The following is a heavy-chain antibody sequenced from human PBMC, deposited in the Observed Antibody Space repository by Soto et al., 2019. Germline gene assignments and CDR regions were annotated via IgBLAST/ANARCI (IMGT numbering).Heavy chain of an antibody. CDR3: ARAGGLWFGESTLELGY. CDR2: INPSGGST. CDR1: GYTFTSYY. J-gene: IGHJ4*02. V-gene: IGHV1-46*01. D-gene: IGHD3-10*01. Sequence: QVQLVQSGAEVKKPGASVKVSCKASGYTFTSYYMHWVRQAPGQGLAWMGIINPSGGSTSYAQKFQGRVTMTRDTSTSTVYMELSSLRSEDTAVYYCARAGGLWFGESTLELGYWGQGTLVPVFS.